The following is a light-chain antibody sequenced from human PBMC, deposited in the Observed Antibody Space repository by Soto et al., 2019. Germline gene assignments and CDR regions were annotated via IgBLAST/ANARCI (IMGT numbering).Light chain of an antibody. CDR3: PQHNNWPRT. Sequence: EIVMTQSPATLSVSPGERSTLSYRASQSVTNHLAWYQQTPGQAPRLLIYGASTRETGIPARFSGSGAGTECTRPISSLQSEDVSVDYCPQHNNWPRTFGQGTQVDIK. J-gene: IGKJ1*01. CDR2: GAS. CDR1: QSVTNH. V-gene: IGKV3-15*01.